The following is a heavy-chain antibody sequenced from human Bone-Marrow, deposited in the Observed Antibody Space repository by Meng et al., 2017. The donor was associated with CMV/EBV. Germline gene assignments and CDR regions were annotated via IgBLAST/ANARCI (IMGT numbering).Heavy chain of an antibody. CDR1: GFSLSTSGVG. J-gene: IGHJ3*02. CDR2: IYWNDDK. D-gene: IGHD4-23*01. V-gene: IGHV2-5*01. CDR3: ARSSKFGGNEGAFDI. Sequence: SGPTLVKPTQTLTLTCTFSGFSLSTSGVGVGWIRQPPGKALEWLALIYWNDDKRYSPSLKSRLTITKDTSKSQVVLTMTNMDPVDTATYYCARSSKFGGNEGAFDIWGQGTMVTVSS.